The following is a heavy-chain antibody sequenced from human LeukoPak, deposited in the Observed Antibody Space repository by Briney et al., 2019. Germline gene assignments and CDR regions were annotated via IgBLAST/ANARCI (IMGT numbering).Heavy chain of an antibody. D-gene: IGHD1-26*01. V-gene: IGHV3-7*01. CDR1: GFTFSSHW. Sequence: GGSLRLSCAGSGFTFSSHWMSWVRQAPGKGPEWVANIKQDGGKKYYVDSVKGRFTISRDNAKNSLYLQMNSLRAEDTAIYYCARDKVVGATYFDYWGRGILVTVSS. CDR2: IKQDGGKK. CDR3: ARDKVVGATYFDY. J-gene: IGHJ4*02.